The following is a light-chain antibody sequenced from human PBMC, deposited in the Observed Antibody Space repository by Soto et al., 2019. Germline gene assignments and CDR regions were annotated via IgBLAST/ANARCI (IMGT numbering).Light chain of an antibody. CDR1: QSVSSSY. CDR2: GAS. CDR3: QQYNNWPFS. V-gene: IGKV3-15*01. J-gene: IGKJ5*01. Sequence: EIVLTQSPGTLSLSPGERATLSCRASQSVSSSYLAWYQQKPGQAPRLLIYGASIRATGVPARFSATGSETDFTLTISGLQSGDSAVYFCQQYNNWPFSFGQGTRLEI.